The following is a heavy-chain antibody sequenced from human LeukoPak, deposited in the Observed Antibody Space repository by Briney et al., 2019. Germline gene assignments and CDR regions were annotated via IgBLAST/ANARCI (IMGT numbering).Heavy chain of an antibody. Sequence: ASVKVSCKASGYTFTSYAMHWVRQAPGQGLEWMGWISAYNGNTNYAQKLQGRVTMTTDTSTSTAYMELRSLRSDDTAVYYCARDVSAATPGDYWGQGTLVTVSS. CDR1: GYTFTSYA. J-gene: IGHJ4*02. CDR3: ARDVSAATPGDY. CDR2: ISAYNGNT. D-gene: IGHD6-13*01. V-gene: IGHV1-18*01.